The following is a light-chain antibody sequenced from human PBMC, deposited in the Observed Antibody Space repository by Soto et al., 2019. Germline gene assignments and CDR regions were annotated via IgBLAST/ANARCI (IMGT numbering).Light chain of an antibody. CDR3: QQYDTSPPLYT. Sequence: EVVLTQSPGTLSLSPGVRATLSCRASQTVDSTYLAWYQQKPGQAPRLLIYRASSRAAGVPDRFSGSGSGTDFTLTISKLDPEDFAVYYCQQYDTSPPLYTFGQGTKLEIK. CDR2: RAS. CDR1: QTVDSTY. J-gene: IGKJ2*01. V-gene: IGKV3-20*01.